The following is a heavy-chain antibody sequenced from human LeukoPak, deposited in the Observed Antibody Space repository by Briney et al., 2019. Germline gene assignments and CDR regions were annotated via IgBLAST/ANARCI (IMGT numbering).Heavy chain of an antibody. V-gene: IGHV1-18*04. J-gene: IGHJ3*02. D-gene: IGHD2-8*01. CDR3: ARDNMVVEGGAFDI. CDR2: ISTYNGNT. Sequence: ASVKVSCKASGYTFTSYGISWVRQAPGQGLEWMGWISTYNGNTNYAQKLQGRVTMTTDTSTSTAYMELRSLRSDDTAVYYCARDNMVVEGGAFDIWGQGTMVTVSS. CDR1: GYTFTSYG.